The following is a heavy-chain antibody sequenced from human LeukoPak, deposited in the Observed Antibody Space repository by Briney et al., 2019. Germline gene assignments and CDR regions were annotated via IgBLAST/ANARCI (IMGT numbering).Heavy chain of an antibody. D-gene: IGHD4-23*01. CDR3: AAEIYGGNSDCCTFDF. CDR2: INAGNGNT. CDR1: AYTFTSYT. V-gene: IGHV1-3*01. Sequence: ASVKVSCKASAYTFTSYTLHWVRQAPGQRLEWMGWINAGNGNTKYSQKFQGRVTITRDTSASTAYMELSSLRSEDTAVYYCAAEIYGGNSDCCTFDFWAQGHRSPSLQ. J-gene: IGHJ3*01.